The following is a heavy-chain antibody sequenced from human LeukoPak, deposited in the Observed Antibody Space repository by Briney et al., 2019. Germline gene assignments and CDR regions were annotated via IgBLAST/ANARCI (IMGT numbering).Heavy chain of an antibody. V-gene: IGHV3-23*01. CDR2: IFGSGGSA. D-gene: IGHD2-15*01. CDR3: AKTTTGYSSGRYPAWPIDY. CDR1: GFTFGSYA. J-gene: IGHJ4*02. Sequence: GGSLRLSCAASGFTFGSYATYWVRQAAGRGLEWVSGIFGSGGSAHYADSVKGRFTISRDNSKNTVYLQMDSLRAEDTAIYYCAKTTTGYSSGRYPAWPIDYWGQGTLVTVSP.